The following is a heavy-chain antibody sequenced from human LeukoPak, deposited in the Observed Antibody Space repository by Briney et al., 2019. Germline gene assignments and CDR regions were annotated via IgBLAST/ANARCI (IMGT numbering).Heavy chain of an antibody. J-gene: IGHJ4*02. CDR2: IKPDESEK. Sequence: PGGSLRLSCAASGFTFSNYWMTLVRQAPGKGLEWVANIKPDESEKYYVGSVKGRFTISRDNAKNSLYLQMNSLRAEDTAVYYCAKWGPYDILTGRINWGQGTLVTVSS. V-gene: IGHV3-7*03. CDR1: GFTFSNYW. D-gene: IGHD3-9*01. CDR3: AKWGPYDILTGRIN.